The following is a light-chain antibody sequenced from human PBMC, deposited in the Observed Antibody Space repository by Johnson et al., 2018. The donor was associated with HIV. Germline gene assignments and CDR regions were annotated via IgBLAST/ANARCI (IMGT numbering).Light chain of an antibody. V-gene: IGLV1-51*02. CDR2: ESN. J-gene: IGLJ1*01. Sequence: QPVLTQPPSVSAAPGQKVTISCSGSSSDMGNYAVSWYQQLPGTAPKLLICESNKRPSGIPNRFSGSKSGTSATLGITGLQTGDEADYYCGTWDGSLSAGVFGTGTKVTVL. CDR1: SSDMGNYA. CDR3: GTWDGSLSAGV.